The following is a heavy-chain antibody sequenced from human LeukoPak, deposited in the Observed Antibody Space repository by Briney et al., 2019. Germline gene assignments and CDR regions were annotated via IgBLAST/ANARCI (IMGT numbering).Heavy chain of an antibody. J-gene: IGHJ5*02. V-gene: IGHV1-69*05. CDR2: IIPIFGTA. CDR1: GGTFSSYA. D-gene: IGHD3-22*01. Sequence: ASVKVSRKASGGTFSSYAISWVRQAPGQGLEWMGGIIPIFGTANYAQKFQGRVTITTDESTSTAYMELSSLRSEDTAVYYCARAYLPYYYDSSGYEARYNWFDPWGQGTLVTVSS. CDR3: ARAYLPYYYDSSGYEARYNWFDP.